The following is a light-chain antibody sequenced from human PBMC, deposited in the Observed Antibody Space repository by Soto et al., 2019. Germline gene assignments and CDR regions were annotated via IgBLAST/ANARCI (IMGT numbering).Light chain of an antibody. CDR1: QDINTW. J-gene: IGKJ5*01. V-gene: IGKV1-12*01. Sequence: DIQMTQSPSSVSASVGDRVTITCRASQDINTWLAWYQQKPGKAPKLLIYTASSLQTGVPSRFSASGSGTDFTLTISSLQPEDFATYYCQQANSFPLTFGQGTRLEIK. CDR3: QQANSFPLT. CDR2: TAS.